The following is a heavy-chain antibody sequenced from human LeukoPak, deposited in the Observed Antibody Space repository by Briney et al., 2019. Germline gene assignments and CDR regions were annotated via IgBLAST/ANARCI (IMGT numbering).Heavy chain of an antibody. Sequence: GGSLRLSCAASGFTLSNYAMHWVRQPAGEGLEWVSALGTAGDTFYPGSVKGRFTISRDNAKKSLFLQMNSLRAEDTAVYYCARQSTPHGNFDYWGQGTLVTVSS. CDR1: GFTLSNYA. D-gene: IGHD5-24*01. J-gene: IGHJ4*02. CDR2: LGTAGDT. V-gene: IGHV3-13*01. CDR3: ARQSTPHGNFDY.